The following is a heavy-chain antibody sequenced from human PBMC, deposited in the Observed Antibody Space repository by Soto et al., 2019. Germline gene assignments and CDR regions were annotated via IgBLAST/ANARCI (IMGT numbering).Heavy chain of an antibody. CDR1: GGSISSYY. D-gene: IGHD6-19*01. V-gene: IGHV4-59*01. Sequence: KPSETLSLTCTVSGGSISSYYWSWIRQPPGKGLEWIGYIYYSGSTNYNPSLKSRVTISVDTSKNQFSLKLSSVTAADTAVYYCASFSGWSTGIDYWGQGTLVTVSS. CDR2: IYYSGST. CDR3: ASFSGWSTGIDY. J-gene: IGHJ4*02.